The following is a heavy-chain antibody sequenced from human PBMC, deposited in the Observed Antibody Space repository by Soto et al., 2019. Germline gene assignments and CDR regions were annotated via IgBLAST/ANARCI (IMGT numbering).Heavy chain of an antibody. Sequence: SETLSLTCTVSGGSISSYYWSWIRQPPGKGLEWIGYIYYSGSTNYNPSLKSRLTISVDRSKNQFSLKVSSVTAAVTAFYYGAREGDTSRFFDYWGQGSLVTVSS. J-gene: IGHJ4*02. CDR3: AREGDTSRFFDY. V-gene: IGHV4-59*12. CDR2: IYYSGST. CDR1: GGSISSYY. D-gene: IGHD6-13*01.